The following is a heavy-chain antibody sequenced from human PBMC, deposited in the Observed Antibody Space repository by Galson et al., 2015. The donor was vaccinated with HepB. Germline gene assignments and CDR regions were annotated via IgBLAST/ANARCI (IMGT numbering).Heavy chain of an antibody. CDR2: ISYDGSNK. V-gene: IGHV3-30*18. D-gene: IGHD3-22*01. CDR3: AKADLLDSSGEDAFDI. J-gene: IGHJ3*02. Sequence: SLRLSCAASGFTFSSYGMHWVRQAPGKGLEWVAVISYDGSNKYYADSVKGRFTISRDNSKNTLYLQMNSLRAEDTAVYYCAKADLLDSSGEDAFDIWGQGTMVTVSS. CDR1: GFTFSSYG.